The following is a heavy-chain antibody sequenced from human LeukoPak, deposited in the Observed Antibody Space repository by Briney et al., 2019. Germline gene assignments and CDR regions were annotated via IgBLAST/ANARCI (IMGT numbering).Heavy chain of an antibody. J-gene: IGHJ4*02. CDR1: GGSISSYY. V-gene: IGHV4-59*01. CDR3: ARGHCSSTSCYAYFDY. Sequence: SETLSLTCTVSGGSISSYYWSWIRQPPGKGLEWIGYIYYSGSTNYNPSLKSRVTISVDTSKNQFSLKLSSVTAADTAVYYCARGHCSSTSCYAYFDYWGREPWSPSPQ. CDR2: IYYSGST. D-gene: IGHD2-2*01.